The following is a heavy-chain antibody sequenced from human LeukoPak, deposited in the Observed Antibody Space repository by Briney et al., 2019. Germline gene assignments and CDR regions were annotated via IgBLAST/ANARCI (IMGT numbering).Heavy chain of an antibody. D-gene: IGHD2-21*02. Sequence: GGSLRLSCAASESIFRTYEMTWVPQAPGEALGWFSTFSGGGGDSFYADSVKGRFTISRDRSKNTLYLQINNLRPEDTAVYYCAKQNCGADCYSSNFDYWGQGTLVTVSS. V-gene: IGHV3-23*01. CDR2: FSGGGGDS. J-gene: IGHJ4*02. CDR3: AKQNCGADCYSSNFDY. CDR1: ESIFRTYE.